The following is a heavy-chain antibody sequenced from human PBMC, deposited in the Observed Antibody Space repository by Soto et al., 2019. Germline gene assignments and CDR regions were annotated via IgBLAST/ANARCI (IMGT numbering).Heavy chain of an antibody. D-gene: IGHD6-6*01. V-gene: IGHV3-23*01. Sequence: RGSLRVSCAASVLNFSILAMSWVRRAPGKGLDWVSTTGYSRLTTYYADSVKGRFTVSRDNSKNTLDLQMSSLRAEDTAVYYCATVHSTSRSFDYWGQGTMVTVSS. CDR2: TGYSRLTT. J-gene: IGHJ4*02. CDR1: VLNFSILA. CDR3: ATVHSTSRSFDY.